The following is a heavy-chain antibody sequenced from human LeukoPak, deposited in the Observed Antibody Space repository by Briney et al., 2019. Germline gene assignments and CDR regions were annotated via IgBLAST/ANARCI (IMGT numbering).Heavy chain of an antibody. D-gene: IGHD5-18*01. CDR3: ARAGYSYATGYYFDY. Sequence: SETLSLTCTVSGGSINSYYWSWIRQPPGKGLEWIGFIYYTGSTNYNPSLKSRVTISLDTSKNQFSLILSSVTAADTAVYYCARAGYSYATGYYFDYWGQGTLVTVSS. V-gene: IGHV4-59*01. CDR1: GGSINSYY. J-gene: IGHJ4*02. CDR2: IYYTGST.